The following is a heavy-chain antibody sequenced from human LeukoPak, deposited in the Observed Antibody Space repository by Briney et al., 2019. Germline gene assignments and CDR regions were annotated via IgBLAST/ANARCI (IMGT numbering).Heavy chain of an antibody. CDR1: GFTFTNYY. CDR3: ERRGKYWHLDL. CDR2: IDSDGSST. J-gene: IGHJ2*01. V-gene: IGHV3-74*01. D-gene: IGHD3-10*01. Sequence: PRGTLRLSSAASGFTFTNYYTHWVPQVPGKRRLWVSHIDSDGSSTRYADSVKGSFTIYRANAQNTLYLHMISVRAEDTAVYSCERRGKYWHLDLWGRGTLVTVSS.